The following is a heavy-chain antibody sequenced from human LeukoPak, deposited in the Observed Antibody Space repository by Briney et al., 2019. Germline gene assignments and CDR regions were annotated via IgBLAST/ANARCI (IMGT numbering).Heavy chain of an antibody. V-gene: IGHV4-59*01. J-gene: IGHJ3*02. D-gene: IGHD6-13*01. CDR2: IYYSGST. CDR1: GGSISSYY. Sequence: ETLSLTCTVSGGSISSYYWSWIRQPPGKGLEWIGYIYYSGSTNYNPSLKSRVTISVDTSKNQFSLKLSSVTAADTAVYYCARYSPYSSSWYAIWGQGTMVTVSS. CDR3: ARYSPYSSSWYAI.